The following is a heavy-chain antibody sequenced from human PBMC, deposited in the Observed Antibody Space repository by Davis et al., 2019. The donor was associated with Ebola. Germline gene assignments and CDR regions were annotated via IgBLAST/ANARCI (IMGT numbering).Heavy chain of an antibody. D-gene: IGHD3-22*01. V-gene: IGHV4-34*01. J-gene: IGHJ3*02. CDR1: GGSFSGYY. Sequence: PSETLSLTCAVYGGSFSGYYWSWIRQPPGKGLEWIGEINHSGSTNYNPSLKSRVTISVDTSKNQFSLKLSSVTAADTAVYYCATGGPPTYYYDSSGYYYSADAFDIWGQGTMVTVSS. CDR3: ATGGPPTYYYDSSGYYYSADAFDI. CDR2: INHSGST.